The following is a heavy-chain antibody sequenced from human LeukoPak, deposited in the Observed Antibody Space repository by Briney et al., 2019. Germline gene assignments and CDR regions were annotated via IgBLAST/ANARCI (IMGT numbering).Heavy chain of an antibody. D-gene: IGHD3-10*01. CDR1: GGSTSNYY. J-gene: IGHJ6*03. CDR2: IYTSGST. CDR3: ARRMREYYGSAYYYYMDV. Sequence: SETLSLTCTVSGGSTSNYYWSRIRQPPGKGLEWIGYIYTSGSTNYNPSLKSLVTISVDTSKNQFSLKLSSVTAADTAVYYCARRMREYYGSAYYYYMDVWGKGTTVTVSS. V-gene: IGHV4-4*09.